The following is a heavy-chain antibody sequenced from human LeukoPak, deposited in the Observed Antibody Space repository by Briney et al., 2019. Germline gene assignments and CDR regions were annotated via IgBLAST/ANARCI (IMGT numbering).Heavy chain of an antibody. V-gene: IGHV1-18*04. CDR2: ISAYNGNT. Sequence: VASVKVSCKASGYTFTGYYMHWVRQAPGQGLEWMGWISAYNGNTNYAQKLQGRVTMTTDTSTSTAYMELRSLRSDDTAVYYCARAPHAGVVITRTFDYWGQGTLVTVSS. CDR3: ARAPHAGVVITRTFDY. CDR1: GYTFTGYY. J-gene: IGHJ4*02. D-gene: IGHD3-3*01.